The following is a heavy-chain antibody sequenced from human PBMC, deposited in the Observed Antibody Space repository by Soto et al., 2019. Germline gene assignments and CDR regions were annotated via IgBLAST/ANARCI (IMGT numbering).Heavy chain of an antibody. CDR3: ARGDRGAFDL. J-gene: IGHJ3*01. CDR2: IHSDGSST. D-gene: IGHD1-26*01. CDR1: GFTFSYYW. Sequence: EVQLVKSGGGLVRTGGSLRLSCAASGFTFSYYWMHWVRQAPGKGLVWVSRIHSDGSSTTYADFVKGRFIISRDNARNTVDLQMNSVRVEDTAVYYCARGDRGAFDLWGQGTVVTVSS. V-gene: IGHV3-74*01.